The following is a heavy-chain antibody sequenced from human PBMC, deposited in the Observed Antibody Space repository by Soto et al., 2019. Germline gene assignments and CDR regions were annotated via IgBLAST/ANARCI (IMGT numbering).Heavy chain of an antibody. CDR1: GFTFSSYG. CDR3: AKDQFPYDSSGYYFVDY. J-gene: IGHJ4*02. V-gene: IGHV3-30*18. D-gene: IGHD3-22*01. CDR2: ISYDGSNK. Sequence: GGSLRLSCAASGFTFSSYGMHWVRQAPGKGLEWVAVISYDGSNKYYADSVKGRFTISRDNSKNTLYLQMNSLRAGDTAVYYCAKDQFPYDSSGYYFVDYWGQGTLVTVSS.